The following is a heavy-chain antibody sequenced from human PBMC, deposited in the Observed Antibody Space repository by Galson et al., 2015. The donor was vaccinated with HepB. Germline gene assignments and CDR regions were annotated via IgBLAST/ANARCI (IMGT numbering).Heavy chain of an antibody. D-gene: IGHD6-13*01. CDR3: ARGELAAAGTVVSAGYFQH. CDR2: IIPILGIA. V-gene: IGHV1-69*02. CDR1: GGTFSSYT. J-gene: IGHJ1*01. Sequence: SVKVSCKASGGTFSSYTISWVRQAPGQGLEWMGRIIPILGIANYAQKFQGRVTITADKSTSTAYMELSSLRSEDTAVYYCARGELAAAGTVVSAGYFQHWGQGTLVTVSS.